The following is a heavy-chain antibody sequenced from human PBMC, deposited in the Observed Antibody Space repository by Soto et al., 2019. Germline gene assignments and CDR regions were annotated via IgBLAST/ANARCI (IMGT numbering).Heavy chain of an antibody. CDR2: INPSGGST. CDR1: GYTFTSYY. D-gene: IGHD2-21*02. CDR3: ARDYPYCGGDCYSGPFDY. J-gene: IGHJ4*01. Sequence: ASVKVSCKASGYTFTSYYMHWVRQAPGQGLEWMGIINPSGGSTSYAQKFQGRVTMTRDTSTSTVYMELSSLRSEDTAVYYCARDYPYCGGDCYSGPFDYWAHGTLFSV. V-gene: IGHV1-46*01.